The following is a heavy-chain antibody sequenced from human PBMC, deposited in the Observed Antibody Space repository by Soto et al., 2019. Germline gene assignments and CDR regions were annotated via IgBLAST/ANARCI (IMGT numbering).Heavy chain of an antibody. CDR3: ARGGGSPYHDHEFDY. CDR1: GVSTSNHY. V-gene: IGHV4-59*11. D-gene: IGHD2-2*01. Sequence: SETLSLTCSVSGVSTSNHYWTWIRKPPGQGPEWIGCIYYRGATNYNASFNSRVTISVDTSKNQFSLKLTSVTTADTAVYYCARGGGSPYHDHEFDYWGQGILVTVSS. CDR2: IYYRGAT. J-gene: IGHJ4*02.